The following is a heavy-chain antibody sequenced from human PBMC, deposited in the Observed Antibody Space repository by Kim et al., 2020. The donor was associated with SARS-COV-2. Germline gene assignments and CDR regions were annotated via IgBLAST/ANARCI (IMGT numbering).Heavy chain of an antibody. CDR1: GGSFSGYY. D-gene: IGHD4-17*01. J-gene: IGHJ4*02. Sequence: ETLSLTCAVYGGSFSGYYWSWIRQPPGKGLEWIGEINHSGSTNYNPSLKSRVTISVDTSKNQFSLKLSSVTAADTAVYYCASPYGDYGPFDYWGQGTLVTVSS. CDR3: ASPYGDYGPFDY. V-gene: IGHV4-34*01. CDR2: INHSGST.